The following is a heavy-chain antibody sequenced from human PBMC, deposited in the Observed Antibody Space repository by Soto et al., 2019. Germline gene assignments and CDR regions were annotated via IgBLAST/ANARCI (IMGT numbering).Heavy chain of an antibody. CDR3: ARHATYYDILSGYYFDY. V-gene: IGHV5-51*01. CDR1: GYSFTSYK. J-gene: IGHJ4*02. CDR2: IYPGDSVT. D-gene: IGHD3-9*01. Sequence: GESLKISCKGSGYSFTSYKIAWVRQMPGKGLEWMGIIYPGDSVTRYSPSFQGQVTISADKSTSTAYLQWSSLKASDTAMYYRARHATYYDILSGYYFDYWGQGTLVTVSS.